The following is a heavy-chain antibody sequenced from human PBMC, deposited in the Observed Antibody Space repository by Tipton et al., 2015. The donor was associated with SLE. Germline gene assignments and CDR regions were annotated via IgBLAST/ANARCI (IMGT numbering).Heavy chain of an antibody. D-gene: IGHD2-2*01. CDR3: ARGRDQLPTSDY. CDR1: GDTFNTYA. V-gene: IGHV1-69*05. Sequence: QLVQSGAEVREPGSSVRVSCKASGDTFNTYAFTWVRQAPGQGLEWMGGIIPIIGITKYAQDFQDRVTISTDESTNTDYMELTSLTSDDAAVYLCARGRDQLPTSDYWGQGTLVTVSS. J-gene: IGHJ4*02. CDR2: IIPIIGIT.